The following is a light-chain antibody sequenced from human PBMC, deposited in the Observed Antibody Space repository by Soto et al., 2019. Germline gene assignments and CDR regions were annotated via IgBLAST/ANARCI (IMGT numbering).Light chain of an antibody. CDR3: TSYTSSTPFYV. CDR1: SSDVGSSNF. CDR2: DVS. V-gene: IGLV2-14*03. Sequence: QSVLTQPASVSGSPGQSLTISCTGTSSDVGSSNFVSWYQQHPGKAPQLIIYDVSSRPSGVSRRFSGSKSGNAASLTISGLQAEDEADYYCTSYTSSTPFYVFGTGTKVTVL. J-gene: IGLJ1*01.